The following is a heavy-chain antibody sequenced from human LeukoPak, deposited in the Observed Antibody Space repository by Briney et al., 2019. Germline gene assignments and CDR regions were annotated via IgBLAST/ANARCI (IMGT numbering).Heavy chain of an antibody. CDR2: IIPLLGVT. V-gene: IGHV1-69*04. Sequence: SVKVSCKASGGTFSSYAFNWVRQAPGQGLEWVGRIIPLLGVTNRAQKLQGRVTVTADPATNTAYMELSSLIPDDTAVYYCARARTMITFGGVRHAFDIWGQGTLVTVSS. D-gene: IGHD3-16*01. CDR1: GGTFSSYA. J-gene: IGHJ3*02. CDR3: ARARTMITFGGVRHAFDI.